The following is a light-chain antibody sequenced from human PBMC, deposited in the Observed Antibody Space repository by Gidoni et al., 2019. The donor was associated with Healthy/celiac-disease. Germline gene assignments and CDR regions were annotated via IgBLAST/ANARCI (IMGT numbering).Light chain of an antibody. CDR1: QDISNY. V-gene: IGKV1-33*01. J-gene: IGKJ4*01. CDR3: QQYDNLPLT. Sequence: DIQMTQSPSSLSASVGDRVTITCQASQDISNYLNWYQQKPGKAPKLLIYDASNLETGVPSRFSGSGSGTDLTLTIRSLQPEDIATYYCQQYDNLPLTFGGXTKVEIK. CDR2: DAS.